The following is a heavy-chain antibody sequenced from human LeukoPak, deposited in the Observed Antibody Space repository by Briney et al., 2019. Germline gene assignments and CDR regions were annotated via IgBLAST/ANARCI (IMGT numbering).Heavy chain of an antibody. J-gene: IGHJ4*02. CDR2: ISSSSSTI. V-gene: IGHV3-48*01. CDR1: GFTFSSYS. Sequence: GGSLRLSCAASGFTFSSYSMNWVRQAPGKGLEWVSYISSSSSTIYYADSVKGRFTISRDNAKNSLYLQMNSLRAEDTAVYYCARNDFWSGYYRGDFDYGGQGTLVTVSS. D-gene: IGHD3-3*01. CDR3: ARNDFWSGYYRGDFDY.